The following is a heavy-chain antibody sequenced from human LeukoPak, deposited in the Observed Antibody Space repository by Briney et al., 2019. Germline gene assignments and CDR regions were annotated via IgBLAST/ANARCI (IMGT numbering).Heavy chain of an antibody. D-gene: IGHD1-26*01. J-gene: IGHJ4*02. V-gene: IGHV4-59*01. CDR1: GGSISSYY. CDR2: IYYSGST. Sequence: SETLSLTSTVSGGSISSYYWSWIRQPPGKGLEWIGYIYYSGSTNYNPSLKSRVTISVDTSKNQFSLKLSSVTAADTAVYYCARESTIVGATTVFDYWGQGTLVTVSS. CDR3: ARESTIVGATTVFDY.